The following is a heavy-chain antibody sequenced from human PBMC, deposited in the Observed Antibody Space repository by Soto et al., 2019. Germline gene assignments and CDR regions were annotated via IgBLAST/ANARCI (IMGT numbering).Heavy chain of an antibody. V-gene: IGHV1-18*01. Sequence: QVQLVQSGAEVKKPGASVKVSCKASGYTFTSYGISWVRQAPGQGLEWMGWISAYNGNTNYAQKLQGRVTMTTDTSTSTAYMELRSLRSDETAVYYCARDVAITLVRGVIITPLGYWGQGTLVTVSS. D-gene: IGHD3-10*01. J-gene: IGHJ4*02. CDR2: ISAYNGNT. CDR3: ARDVAITLVRGVIITPLGY. CDR1: GYTFTSYG.